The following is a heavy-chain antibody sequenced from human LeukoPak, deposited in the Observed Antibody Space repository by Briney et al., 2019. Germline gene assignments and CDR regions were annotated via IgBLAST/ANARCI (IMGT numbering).Heavy chain of an antibody. Sequence: PGGSLRLSCAVSGFTLSDAWMIWVRQAPGKGLEWVGRIKSEADGGAAEYAAPMKGRFTISRDDSKNTLYLQMNSLKTDDTAVYYCATDLRWELQFDYWGQGTLVTVSS. V-gene: IGHV3-15*01. D-gene: IGHD1-26*01. CDR1: GFTLSDAW. J-gene: IGHJ4*02. CDR3: ATDLRWELQFDY. CDR2: IKSEADGGAA.